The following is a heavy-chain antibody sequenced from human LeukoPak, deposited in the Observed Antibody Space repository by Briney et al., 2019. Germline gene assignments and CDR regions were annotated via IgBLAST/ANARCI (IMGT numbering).Heavy chain of an antibody. CDR2: IYYSGST. CDR3: ARSPITTYDIFDY. J-gene: IGHJ4*02. Sequence: SETLSLTCTVSGGSISSYYWSWIRQPPGKGLEWIGYIYYSGSTNYNPSLKSRVTISVDTSKNQFSLKLSSVTAADTAVYYCARSPITTYDIFDYWGQGTLVTVSS. D-gene: IGHD3-9*01. CDR1: GGSISSYY. V-gene: IGHV4-59*01.